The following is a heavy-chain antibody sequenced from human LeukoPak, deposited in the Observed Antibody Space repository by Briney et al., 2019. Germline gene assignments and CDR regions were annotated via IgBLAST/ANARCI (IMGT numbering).Heavy chain of an antibody. Sequence: QSGGSLRLSCAASGFTFSSYGMHWVRQAPGKGLEWVAVISYDGSNKYYADSVKGRFTISRDNSKNTLYLQMNSLRAEDTAVYYCAKGFWVIAAAGPFDYWGQGTLVTVSS. CDR1: GFTFSSYG. J-gene: IGHJ4*02. CDR3: AKGFWVIAAAGPFDY. D-gene: IGHD6-13*01. CDR2: ISYDGSNK. V-gene: IGHV3-30*18.